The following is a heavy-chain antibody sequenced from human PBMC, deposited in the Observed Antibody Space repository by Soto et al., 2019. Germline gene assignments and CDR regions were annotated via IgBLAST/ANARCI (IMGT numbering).Heavy chain of an antibody. CDR3: ARDRYDFWTGCSPLGAYYYYYGRDV. D-gene: IGHD3-3*01. V-gene: IGHV3-74*01. J-gene: IGHJ6*02. CDR1: GFTFSGYW. CDR2: INSDGSST. Sequence: GGSLRLSCAASGFTFSGYWMQWVRQAPGKGLVWVSRINSDGSSTTYADSVKGRFTISRDNAKNTLYLQMNSLRAEDTAVYYCARDRYDFWTGCSPLGAYYYYYGRDVWGQRTMVTDSS.